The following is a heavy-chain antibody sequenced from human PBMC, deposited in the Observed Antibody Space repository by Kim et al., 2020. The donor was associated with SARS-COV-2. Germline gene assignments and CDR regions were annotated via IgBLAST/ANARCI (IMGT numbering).Heavy chain of an antibody. D-gene: IGHD3-22*01. V-gene: IGHV3-30*18. CDR3: AKGVLRYDCSGDYYYYSVMDV. CDR2: ISYDGSNK. CDR1: GFTFSSYG. J-gene: IGHJ6*02. Sequence: GGSLRLSCAASGFTFSSYGMHWVRQAPGKGLEWVAVISYDGSNKYYADSVKGRFTISRDNSKNKNTLYLQMNSLRAEDTAVSYCAKGVLRYDCSGDYYYYSVMDVWRQGTTVTVSS.